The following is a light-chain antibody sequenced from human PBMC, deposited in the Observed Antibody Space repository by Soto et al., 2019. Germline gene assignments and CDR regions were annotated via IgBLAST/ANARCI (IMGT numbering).Light chain of an antibody. CDR3: SSYTSSSTPYVV. V-gene: IGLV2-14*01. CDR2: DVS. CDR1: SSDVGGYNY. J-gene: IGLJ2*01. Sequence: QSVLTQPASVSGSPGQSITISCTGTSSDVGGYNYVSWYQQHPGKAPKLMIYDVSNRPSGVSNRFSGSKSGNPASLTISGLQAEDEADYYCSSYTSSSTPYVVFGGGTKVTVL.